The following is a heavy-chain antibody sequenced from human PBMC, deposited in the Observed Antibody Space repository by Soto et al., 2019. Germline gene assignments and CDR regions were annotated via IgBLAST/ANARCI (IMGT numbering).Heavy chain of an antibody. V-gene: IGHV1-2*04. CDR3: ARSVDISGSYYFDY. J-gene: IGHJ4*02. D-gene: IGHD3-22*01. Sequence: ASVKVSCKASGYTFTGYYMHWVRQAPGQGLEWMGWINPNSGGTNYAQKFQGWVTMTRDTSISTAYMELSRLRSDDTAVYYCARSVDISGSYYFDYWGQGTLVTVSS. CDR2: INPNSGGT. CDR1: GYTFTGYY.